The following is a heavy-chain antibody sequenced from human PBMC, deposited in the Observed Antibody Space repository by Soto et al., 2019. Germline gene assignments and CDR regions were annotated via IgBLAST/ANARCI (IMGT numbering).Heavy chain of an antibody. Sequence: GESLKISCAASGFTFSSYGMHWVRQAPGKGLEWVAVIWYDGSNKYYADSVKGRFTISRDNSKNTLYLQMNSLRAEDTAVYYCARGHSSGWYGSDYWGQGTLVTVSS. V-gene: IGHV3-33*01. CDR2: IWYDGSNK. CDR1: GFTFSSYG. D-gene: IGHD6-19*01. CDR3: ARGHSSGWYGSDY. J-gene: IGHJ4*02.